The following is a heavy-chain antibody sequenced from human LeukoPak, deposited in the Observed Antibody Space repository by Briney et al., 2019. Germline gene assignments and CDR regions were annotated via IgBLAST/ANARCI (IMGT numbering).Heavy chain of an antibody. CDR1: IDSFSKYH. Sequence: SETLSLTCAVYIDSFSKYHWNWIRQTPSKGLEWIGEVSEVGGTNISPSLRNRVILSVDTSKNQFFLKLISVTVADTAVYYCARGQGATVPQVGKNWFDPWGQGTRVTVSS. J-gene: IGHJ5*02. V-gene: IGHV4-34*01. D-gene: IGHD1-26*01. CDR2: VSEVGGT. CDR3: ARGQGATVPQVGKNWFDP.